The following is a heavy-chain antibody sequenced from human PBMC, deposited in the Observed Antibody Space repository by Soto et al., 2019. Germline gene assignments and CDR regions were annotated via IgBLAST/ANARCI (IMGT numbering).Heavy chain of an antibody. V-gene: IGHV4-59*08. Sequence: SETLSLTCTVSGGSISSYYWSWIRQPPGKGLEWIGYIYYSGSTNYNPSLKSRVTISVDTSKNQFSLKLSSVTAADTAVYYCSRGDDSSGYYHGTYFDYWGQGTLVTVSS. CDR2: IYYSGST. CDR1: GGSISSYY. J-gene: IGHJ4*02. CDR3: SRGDDSSGYYHGTYFDY. D-gene: IGHD3-22*01.